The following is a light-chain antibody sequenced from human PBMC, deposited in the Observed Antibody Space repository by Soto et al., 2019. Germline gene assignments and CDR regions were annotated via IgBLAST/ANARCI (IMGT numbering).Light chain of an antibody. CDR1: QSLLHSSGYNY. CDR2: LGS. J-gene: IGKJ5*01. Sequence: DIVMTQSPLSLPVTPGEPASISCWSSQSLLHSSGYNYMHWYLQKPGQPPQLLIYLGSNRASGVPDRFSGSGSGSYYTLKISRVEAEDAGIYYCMQAVQPPITFGQGTRLEIK. CDR3: MQAVQPPIT. V-gene: IGKV2-28*01.